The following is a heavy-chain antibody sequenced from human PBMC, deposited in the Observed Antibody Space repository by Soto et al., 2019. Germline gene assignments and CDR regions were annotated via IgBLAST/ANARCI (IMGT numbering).Heavy chain of an antibody. J-gene: IGHJ6*02. CDR1: GFTFSSYA. CDR3: AREAPHDYGDPETPLGMDV. V-gene: IGHV3-30-3*01. D-gene: IGHD4-17*01. CDR2: ISYDGSNK. Sequence: QVQLVESGGGVVQPGRSLRLSCAASGFTFSSYAMHWVRQAPGKGLEWVAVISYDGSNKYYADSVKGRFTISRDNSKNSLYLQMNSLRAEDTAVYYCAREAPHDYGDPETPLGMDVWGQGTTVTVSS.